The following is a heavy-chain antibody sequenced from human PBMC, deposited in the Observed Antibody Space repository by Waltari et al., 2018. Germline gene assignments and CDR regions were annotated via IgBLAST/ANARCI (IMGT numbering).Heavy chain of an antibody. J-gene: IGHJ4*02. V-gene: IGHV1-2*06. Sequence: QVQLVQSGAELKKPGASVKVSCKASGYTFTDFYLHWVRQAPGQGLEWMGRISPNSGATDDAQKFQGRVTMTRDTSISTAYLELSRLRSDDTATYYCARKTSHYDYWGPGTLVTVSS. CDR2: ISPNSGAT. CDR1: GYTFTDFY. CDR3: ARKTSHYDY. D-gene: IGHD2-2*01.